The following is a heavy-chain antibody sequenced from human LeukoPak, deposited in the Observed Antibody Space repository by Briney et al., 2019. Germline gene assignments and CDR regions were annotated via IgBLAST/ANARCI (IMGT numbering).Heavy chain of an antibody. CDR2: INHSGST. J-gene: IGHJ3*02. CDR3: ASRPGPRSSAFDI. CDR1: GGSISSYY. V-gene: IGHV4-34*01. Sequence: SETLSLTCTVSGGSISSYYWSWIRQPPGKGLEWIGEINHSGSTNYNPSLKSRVTISVDTSKNQFSLKLSSVTAADTAVYYCASRPGPRSSAFDIWGQGTMVTVSS.